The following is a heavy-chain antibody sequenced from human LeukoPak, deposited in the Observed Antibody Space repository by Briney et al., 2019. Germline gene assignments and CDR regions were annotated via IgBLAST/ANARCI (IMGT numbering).Heavy chain of an antibody. J-gene: IGHJ4*02. CDR3: ARAGRGY. Sequence: GGSLRLSCAASGFTFSSYAMSWVRQAPGKGLEWVSYISSTGNTIYYADSVKGRFTISRDNAKNSLYLQMNSLRAEDTAVYYCARAGRGYWGQGTLVTVSS. V-gene: IGHV3-48*01. CDR1: GFTFSSYA. CDR2: ISSTGNTI.